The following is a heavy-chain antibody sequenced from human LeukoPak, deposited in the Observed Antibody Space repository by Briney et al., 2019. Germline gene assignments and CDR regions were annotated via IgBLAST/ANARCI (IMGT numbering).Heavy chain of an antibody. J-gene: IGHJ3*01. CDR2: IYYSGST. D-gene: IGHD2-2*01. CDR1: GGSISAHY. CDR3: ARDSSFIDAFDL. Sequence: SETLSLTCTVSGGSISAHYWSWIRQPPGRELEWLGYIYYSGSTNYNPSLKSRVTISVDTSKNQFSLKLSSVTAADTAVYYCARDSSFIDAFDLWGQGTMVTVSS. V-gene: IGHV4-59*11.